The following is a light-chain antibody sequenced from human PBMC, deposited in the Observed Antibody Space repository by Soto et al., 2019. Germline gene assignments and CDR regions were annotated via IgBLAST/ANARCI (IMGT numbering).Light chain of an antibody. CDR1: SSDIGAFNY. V-gene: IGLV2-14*01. CDR2: KVN. J-gene: IGLJ1*01. Sequence: QSVLTQPASVSGSPGQSITISCTGTSSDIGAFNYVSWYQHHPDKAPKLIIYKVNIRPSGISYRFSGSKSGNTASLPISGLQAEDEADYHCMSYTSSTAYVFGTGTKVTVL. CDR3: MSYTSSTAYV.